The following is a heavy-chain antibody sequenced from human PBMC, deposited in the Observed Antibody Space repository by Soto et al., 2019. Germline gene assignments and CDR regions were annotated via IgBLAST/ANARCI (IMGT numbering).Heavy chain of an antibody. J-gene: IGHJ3*02. CDR3: ARAPNYYDSSGYGGKAFDI. V-gene: IGHV4-59*01. Sequence: LSLTCTVSGGSISSYYWSWIRQPPGKGLEWIGYIYYSGSTNYNPSLKSRVTISVDTSKNQFSLKLSSVTAADTAVYYCARAPNYYDSSGYGGKAFDIWGQGTMVTVSS. CDR1: GGSISSYY. CDR2: IYYSGST. D-gene: IGHD3-22*01.